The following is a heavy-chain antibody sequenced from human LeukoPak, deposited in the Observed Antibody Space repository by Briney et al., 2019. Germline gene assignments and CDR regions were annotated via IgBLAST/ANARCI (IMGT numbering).Heavy chain of an antibody. CDR2: ITAGGVIT. V-gene: IGHV3-23*01. CDR1: GFSFPSYA. D-gene: IGHD1-14*01. Sequence: GGSLRLSCAASGFSFPSYAMSWVRQAPRRGLEWVSLITAGGVITHYTDSVKGRFTVSRDNSKNTLYLQMNSVRAEDTAVYYCAKGKINHDGAVEIWGQGTTVTVSS. J-gene: IGHJ3*02. CDR3: AKGKINHDGAVEI.